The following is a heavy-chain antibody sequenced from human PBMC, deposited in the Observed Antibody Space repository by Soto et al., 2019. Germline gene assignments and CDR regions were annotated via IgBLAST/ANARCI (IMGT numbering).Heavy chain of an antibody. J-gene: IGHJ4*02. D-gene: IGHD6-6*01. CDR2: TYYRSKWYN. Sequence: PSQTLSLTCAISGDSVSSNSAAWNWIRPSPSRGLEWLGRTYYRSKWYNDYAVSVKSRITINPDTSKNQFSLQLNSVTPEDTAVYYCARVVDVTSIAARGNYYFDYWGQGTLVTVSS. CDR1: GDSVSSNSAA. CDR3: ARVVDVTSIAARGNYYFDY. V-gene: IGHV6-1*01.